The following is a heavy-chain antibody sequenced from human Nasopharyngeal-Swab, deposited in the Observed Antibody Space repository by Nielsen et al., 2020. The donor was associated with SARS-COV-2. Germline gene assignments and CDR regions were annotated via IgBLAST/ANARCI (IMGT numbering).Heavy chain of an antibody. CDR2: IRSKAYGGTT. J-gene: IGHJ1*01. CDR1: GFTFGDYA. CDR3: AKGAVGGAVAGTQYFQH. V-gene: IGHV3-49*03. Sequence: GGSLRLSCTASGFTFGDYAMSWFRQAPGKGLEWVGFIRSKAYGGTTEYAASVKGRFTISRDDSKSIAYLQLNSLRAEDTAVYYCAKGAVGGAVAGTQYFQHWGQGTQVTVSS. D-gene: IGHD6-19*01.